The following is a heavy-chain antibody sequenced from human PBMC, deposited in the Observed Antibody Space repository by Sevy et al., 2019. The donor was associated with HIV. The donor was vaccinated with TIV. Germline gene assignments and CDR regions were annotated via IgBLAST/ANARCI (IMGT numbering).Heavy chain of an antibody. Sequence: ASVKVSCKASGYTFTSYAISWVRQAPGQGLEWMGWINTYNGNTNYAQKLQNRVTMTTDTSTSTAYMELRSLRSDDTAVYYCARDPCIVGANTPLDIWGQGTTVTVSS. D-gene: IGHD1-26*01. CDR1: GYTFTSYA. CDR2: INTYNGNT. J-gene: IGHJ3*02. V-gene: IGHV1-18*01. CDR3: ARDPCIVGANTPLDI.